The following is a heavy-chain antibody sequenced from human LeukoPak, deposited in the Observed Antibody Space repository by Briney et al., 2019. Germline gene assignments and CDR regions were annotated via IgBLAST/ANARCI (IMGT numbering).Heavy chain of an antibody. J-gene: IGHJ5*02. CDR1: GYTLTGYY. V-gene: IGHV1-2*06. CDR3: ARDFLPTHHGPTWWFDP. CDR2: INPNSGGT. D-gene: IGHD2-2*01. Sequence: ASVKVSCKASGYTLTGYYMHWVRQAPGQGLEWMGRINPNSGGTNYAQKFQGRVTMTRDTSISTAYMELSRLRSDDTAVYYCARDFLPTHHGPTWWFDPWGQGTLVTVSS.